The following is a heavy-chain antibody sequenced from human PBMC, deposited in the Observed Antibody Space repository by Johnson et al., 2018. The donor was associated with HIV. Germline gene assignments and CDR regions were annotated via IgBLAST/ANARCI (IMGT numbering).Heavy chain of an antibody. CDR3: ARDRIPYNWNYEGDAFDI. CDR1: GFTFSDYY. Sequence: QVQLVESGGGVVQPGRSLRLSCAASGFTFSDYYMSWIRQAPGKGLEWVAVISYDGSNKYYADFVKGRFTISRDNSKNTLYLQMNSLRAEDTAVYYCARDRIPYNWNYEGDAFDIWGQGTMVTVSS. J-gene: IGHJ3*02. D-gene: IGHD1-7*01. V-gene: IGHV3-30*14. CDR2: ISYDGSNK.